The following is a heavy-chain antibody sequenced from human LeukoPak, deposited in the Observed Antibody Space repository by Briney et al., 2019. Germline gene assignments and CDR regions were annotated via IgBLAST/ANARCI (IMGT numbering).Heavy chain of an antibody. V-gene: IGHV3-11*04. CDR1: GFTFSDYY. Sequence: GGSLRLSCAASGFTFSDYYMCWIRQAPGEGLEWVSYISSSGSTIYYADSVKGRFTISRDNAKNSLYLQMNSLRAEDTAVYYCARDVDDYGDYVGVDYWGQGTLVTVSS. CDR3: ARDVDDYGDYVGVDY. D-gene: IGHD4-17*01. CDR2: ISSSGSTI. J-gene: IGHJ4*02.